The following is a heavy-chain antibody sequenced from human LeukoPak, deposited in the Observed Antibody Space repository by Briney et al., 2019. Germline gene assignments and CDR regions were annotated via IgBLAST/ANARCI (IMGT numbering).Heavy chain of an antibody. CDR2: ISSSGSII. D-gene: IGHD1-26*01. CDR3: AKRAPSSGSYMGFDP. J-gene: IGHJ5*02. CDR1: GFTFSDYY. Sequence: GGSLRLSCAASGFTFSDYYMSWIRQAPGRGLEWVSHISSSGSIIYYADSVKGRFTISRDNAKNSLYLQMNSLRAEDTAVYYCAKRAPSSGSYMGFDPWGQGTLVTVSS. V-gene: IGHV3-11*04.